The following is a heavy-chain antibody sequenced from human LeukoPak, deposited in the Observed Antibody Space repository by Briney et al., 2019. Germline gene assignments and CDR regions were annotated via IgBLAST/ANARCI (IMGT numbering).Heavy chain of an antibody. D-gene: IGHD6-13*01. CDR3: ARDLYSSSLYYFDY. V-gene: IGHV3-23*01. Sequence: GGSLRLSCAASRFTFSSYAMSWVRQAPGKGLEWVSAISGSGGSTYYADSVKGRFTISRDNSKNTLYLQMNSLRAEDTAVYYCARDLYSSSLYYFDYWGQGTLVTVSS. CDR1: RFTFSSYA. J-gene: IGHJ4*02. CDR2: ISGSGGST.